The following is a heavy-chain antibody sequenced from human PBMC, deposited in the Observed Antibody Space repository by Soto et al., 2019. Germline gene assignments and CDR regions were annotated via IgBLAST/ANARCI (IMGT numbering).Heavy chain of an antibody. CDR1: GFTFYTYG. CDR2: IWYDGSIK. Sequence: QVQLVESGGGVVQPGRSLRLSCAATGFTFYTYGMNWVRQAPGKGPEWVSVIWYDGSIKYYTESVKGRFTTARDNSKNMMYLQMNSLRAEDTAVYYCARVACTGHNCRPDVYYGMDVWGHGTPVIFSS. J-gene: IGHJ6*02. V-gene: IGHV3-33*01. CDR3: ARVACTGHNCRPDVYYGMDV. D-gene: IGHD2-8*02.